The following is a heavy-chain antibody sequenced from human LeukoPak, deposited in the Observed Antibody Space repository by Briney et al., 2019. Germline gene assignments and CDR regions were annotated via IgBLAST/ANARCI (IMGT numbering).Heavy chain of an antibody. CDR3: ASMGGDYDASGYVVTYYFDY. Sequence: GGSLRLSCAASGFTFSGYSMNWVRQAPGKGLEWVSSISSSSSYIYYADSVKGRFTISRDDAKNSLYLQMNSLRAEDTAVYYCASMGGDYDASGYVVTYYFDYWGQGTLVTVSS. D-gene: IGHD3-22*01. J-gene: IGHJ4*02. V-gene: IGHV3-21*01. CDR1: GFTFSGYS. CDR2: ISSSSSYI.